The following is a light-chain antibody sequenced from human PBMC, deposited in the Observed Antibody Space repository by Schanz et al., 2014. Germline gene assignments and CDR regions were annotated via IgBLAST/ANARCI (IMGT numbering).Light chain of an antibody. J-gene: IGLJ3*02. Sequence: QSALTQPASVSGSPGQSITISCTGTSRDVGGYNYVSWYQQHPGKAPKLMIYDVNNRPSGVSNRFSGSKSGNTASLTISGLQTEDEADYYCSSYTSSSTLDWVFGGGTKLTVL. CDR3: SSYTSSSTLDWV. V-gene: IGLV2-14*01. CDR2: DVN. CDR1: SRDVGGYNY.